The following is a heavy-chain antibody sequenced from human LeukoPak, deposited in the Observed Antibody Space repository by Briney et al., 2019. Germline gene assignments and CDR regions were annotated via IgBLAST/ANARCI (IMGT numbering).Heavy chain of an antibody. CDR3: AKQYSGGWYYFDY. D-gene: IGHD6-19*01. CDR1: GFTFSSYA. V-gene: IGHV3-23*01. CDR2: IGGST. J-gene: IGHJ4*02. Sequence: PGGSLRLSCAATGFTFSSYAMTWVRQAPGKGLEWVSAIGGSTYYADSVKGRFTISRDNSENTLYLRMNSLRAEDTAVYYCAKQYSGGWYYFDYWGQGTLVTVSS.